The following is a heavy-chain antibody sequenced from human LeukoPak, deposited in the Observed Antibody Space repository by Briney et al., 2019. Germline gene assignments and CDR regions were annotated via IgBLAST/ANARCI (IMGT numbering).Heavy chain of an antibody. D-gene: IGHD4-23*01. V-gene: IGHV3-74*01. CDR1: GFTFSNYW. CDR3: ARDSARGGNSDY. J-gene: IGHJ4*02. Sequence: GGSLRLSCAASGFTFSNYWMHWVRQAPGKGLVWVSRIKSDGTYTSYADSVEGRFTISRDNAKSTLYLQMNSLRVEDTAVYFCARDSARGGNSDYWGQGTLVTVSS. CDR2: IKSDGTYT.